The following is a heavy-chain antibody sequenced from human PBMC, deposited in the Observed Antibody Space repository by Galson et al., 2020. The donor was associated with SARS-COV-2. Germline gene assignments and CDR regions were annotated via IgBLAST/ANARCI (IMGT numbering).Heavy chain of an antibody. Sequence: TLSLTCTVSGGSISSSSYYWGWIRQPSGKGLEWIGSIYYSGSTYYNPSLKSRVTISVDTSKNQFSLKLSSVTAADTAVYYCARGALSGTLDYFDYWGQGTLVTVSS. D-gene: IGHD6-13*01. J-gene: IGHJ4*02. CDR2: IYYSGST. CDR3: ARGALSGTLDYFDY. CDR1: GGSISSSSYY. V-gene: IGHV4-39*07.